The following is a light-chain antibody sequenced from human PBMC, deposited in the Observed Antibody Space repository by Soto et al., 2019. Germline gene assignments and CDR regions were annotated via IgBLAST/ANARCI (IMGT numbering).Light chain of an antibody. CDR3: QEYNTWPWT. CDR2: GAS. V-gene: IGKV3-15*01. CDR1: QSVRSN. Sequence: IVMTESPATLSLSPGEGVTLSCRAGQSVRSNLAWYQQKLGQAPRFLIYGASTRATGIPARFTGSGSGTEFILTITSLQSEDSAVYYCQEYNTWPWTFGQGTKVDIK. J-gene: IGKJ1*01.